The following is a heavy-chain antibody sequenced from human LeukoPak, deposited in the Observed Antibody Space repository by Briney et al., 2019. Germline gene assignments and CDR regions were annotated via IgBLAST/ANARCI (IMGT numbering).Heavy chain of an antibody. CDR1: GGSISSYY. CDR2: IYYSGST. J-gene: IGHJ1*01. V-gene: IGHV4-59*12. Sequence: SETLSLTCTVSGGSISSYYWSWIRQPPGKGPEWIGYIYYSGSTNYNPSLKSRVTISVDTSKNQFSLKLSSVTAADTAVYYCARDKTIAAAGTFQHWGQGTLVTVSS. D-gene: IGHD6-13*01. CDR3: ARDKTIAAAGTFQH.